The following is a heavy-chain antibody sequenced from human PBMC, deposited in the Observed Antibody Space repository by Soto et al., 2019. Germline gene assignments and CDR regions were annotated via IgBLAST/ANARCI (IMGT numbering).Heavy chain of an antibody. CDR2: IIPIYASP. D-gene: IGHD3-9*01. CDR3: AVTLTGSRSPLAH. V-gene: IGHV1-69*06. CDR1: GGTFSSNA. Sequence: QVQLVQSGAEVKKPGSSVKVSCNASGGTFSSNASSGVRQAPGQGLEWMGGIIPIYASPNYAQTFQGRVTVTADKATSTAYLELSRLKFADSAIYYCAVTLTGSRSPLAHWGRGTLVIVSS. J-gene: IGHJ4*02.